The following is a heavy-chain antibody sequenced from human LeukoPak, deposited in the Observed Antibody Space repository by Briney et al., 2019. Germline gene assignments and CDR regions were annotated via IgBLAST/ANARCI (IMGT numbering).Heavy chain of an antibody. Sequence: PGGSLRLSCAASGFTFSSYSMNWVRQAPGKGLEWVSSISSSSSYIYYADSVKGRFTVSRDNAKNSLYLQMNSLRAEDTAVYYCAREGYGGNGDFDYWGQGTLVTVSS. D-gene: IGHD4-23*01. J-gene: IGHJ4*02. CDR1: GFTFSSYS. V-gene: IGHV3-21*01. CDR3: AREGYGGNGDFDY. CDR2: ISSSSSYI.